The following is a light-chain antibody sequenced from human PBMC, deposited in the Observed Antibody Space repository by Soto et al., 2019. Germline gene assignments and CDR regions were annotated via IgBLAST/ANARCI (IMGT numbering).Light chain of an antibody. Sequence: QSALTQPRSVSGSPGQSVTISCTGTSNDVGSYNSVSWYQQHPGKAPKLMIYDVSKRPSGVPDRFSGSKSDNTASLTISGLQAEDEADYYCCSYAGIHVVFGGGTKLTFL. V-gene: IGLV2-11*01. CDR2: DVS. CDR1: SNDVGSYNS. J-gene: IGLJ2*01. CDR3: CSYAGIHVV.